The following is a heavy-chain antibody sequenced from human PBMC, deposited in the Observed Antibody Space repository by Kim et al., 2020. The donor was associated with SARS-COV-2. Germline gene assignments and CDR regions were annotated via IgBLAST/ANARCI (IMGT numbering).Heavy chain of an antibody. CDR3: ARVWFGELSHSGWFDP. Sequence: SETLSLTCTVSGGSISSGGYYWSWIRQHPGKGLEWIGYIYYSGSTYYNPSLKSRVTISVDTSKNQFSLKLSSVTAADTAVYYCARVWFGELSHSGWFDPWGQGTLVTVSS. CDR1: GGSISSGGYY. V-gene: IGHV4-31*03. D-gene: IGHD3-10*01. CDR2: IYYSGST. J-gene: IGHJ5*02.